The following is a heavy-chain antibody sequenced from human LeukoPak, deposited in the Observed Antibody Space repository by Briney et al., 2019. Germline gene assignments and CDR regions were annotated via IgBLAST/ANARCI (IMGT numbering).Heavy chain of an antibody. CDR1: GFTFSSYG. Sequence: GGSLRLSCAASGFTFSSYGMHWVRQAPGKGLEWVAVIWYDGSNKYYADSVKGRFTISRDNSKNALYLQMNSLRAEDTALYYCARDRSEDRFDYWGQGTLVTVSS. CDR2: IWYDGSNK. J-gene: IGHJ4*02. V-gene: IGHV3-33*01. D-gene: IGHD1-26*01. CDR3: ARDRSEDRFDY.